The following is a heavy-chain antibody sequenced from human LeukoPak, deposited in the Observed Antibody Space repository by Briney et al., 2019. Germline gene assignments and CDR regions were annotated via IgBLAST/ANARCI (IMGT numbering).Heavy chain of an antibody. J-gene: IGHJ4*02. V-gene: IGHV3-33*01. CDR3: ARGSTRCYECSFF. Sequence: PGRSLRLSCTASGFNFGIYGMHWVRQAPGKGLEWVAVMWDDGTNENYVESVKGRFTISRDNGKRTLYLQMNSLRVEDTAVYYCARGSTRCYECSFFWGQGTLVTVSS. CDR2: MWDDGTNE. CDR1: GFNFGIYG. D-gene: IGHD2-2*01.